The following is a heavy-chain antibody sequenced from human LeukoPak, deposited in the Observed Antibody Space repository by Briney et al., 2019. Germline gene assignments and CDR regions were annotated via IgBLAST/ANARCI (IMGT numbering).Heavy chain of an antibody. CDR1: GGSVSSGSYY. Sequence: TPSETLSLTCTVSGGSVSSGSYYWSWIRQPPGKGLEWIGYIYYSGSTNYNPSLKSRVTISVDTSKNQFSLKLSSVTAADTAVYYCARGAQYYYDSSGYYSRIPVVDDWFDPWGQGTLVTVSS. D-gene: IGHD3-22*01. V-gene: IGHV4-61*01. J-gene: IGHJ5*02. CDR3: ARGAQYYYDSSGYYSRIPVVDDWFDP. CDR2: IYYSGST.